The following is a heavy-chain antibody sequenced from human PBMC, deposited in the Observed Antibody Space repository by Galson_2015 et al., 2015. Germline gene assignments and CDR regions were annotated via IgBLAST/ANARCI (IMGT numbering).Heavy chain of an antibody. V-gene: IGHV3-21*06. CDR2: ISSSSNYI. CDR3: ARDIHRCFNDCGSDSGSFDI. D-gene: IGHD4-23*01. CDR1: GFAFTSHN. Sequence: SLRLSCAASGFAFTSHNINWVRQAPGKGLEWVSSISSSSNYIFYADSVKGRFTISRDNAKNSLYLQMNSLRAEDTAMYYCARDIHRCFNDCGSDSGSFDIWGQGTMVSVSS. J-gene: IGHJ3*02.